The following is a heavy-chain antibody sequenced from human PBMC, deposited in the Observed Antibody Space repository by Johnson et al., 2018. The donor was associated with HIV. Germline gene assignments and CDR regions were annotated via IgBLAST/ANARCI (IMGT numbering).Heavy chain of an antibody. CDR2: ISYDGSNK. CDR1: GFIFRDYY. J-gene: IGHJ3*02. V-gene: IGHV3-30*14. Sequence: VQLVESGGGLVKPRGSLRLSCAASGFIFRDYYMSWIRQAPDKGLEWVAVISYDGSNKYYADSVKGRFTISRDNSKNTLYLQMNSLRVEDTAVYYCASEVRGVLDIWGQGTMVTVSS. D-gene: IGHD3-10*01. CDR3: ASEVRGVLDI.